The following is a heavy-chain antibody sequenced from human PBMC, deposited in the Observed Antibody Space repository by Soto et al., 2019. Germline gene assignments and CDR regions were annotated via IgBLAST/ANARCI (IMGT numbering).Heavy chain of an antibody. J-gene: IGHJ4*02. CDR1: GFTFSSYA. CDR2: ISYDGSNK. CDR3: ARGGVVVVAAIYFDY. V-gene: IGHV3-30-3*01. Sequence: QVQLVESGGGVVQPGRSLRLSCAASGFTFSSYAMHWVRQAPGKGLEWVAVISYDGSNKYYADSVKDRFTISRDNSKNTLYLQMNSLRAEDTAVYYCARGGVVVVAAIYFDYWGQGTLVTVSS. D-gene: IGHD2-15*01.